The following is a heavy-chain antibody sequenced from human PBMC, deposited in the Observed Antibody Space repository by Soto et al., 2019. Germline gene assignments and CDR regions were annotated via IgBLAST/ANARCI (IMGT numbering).Heavy chain of an antibody. D-gene: IGHD5-18*01. CDR1: GFTFSEYG. CDR2: ISYDGSNK. CDR3: AKEGHKAKDSDFDY. Sequence: QVQLVESGGGVVQPGRSLRLSCVASGFTFSEYGMNWVRQAPGKGLEWMAFISYDGSNKYNADSVKGRFTISRDNSKNTLYLQMNSLRAEDTAVYYCAKEGHKAKDSDFDYWGQGTLVTVSS. J-gene: IGHJ4*02. V-gene: IGHV3-30*18.